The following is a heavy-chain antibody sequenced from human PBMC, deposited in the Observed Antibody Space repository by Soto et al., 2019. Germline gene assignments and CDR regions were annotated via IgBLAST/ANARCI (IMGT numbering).Heavy chain of an antibody. J-gene: IGHJ6*02. CDR1: GGTFSSYA. Sequence: QVQLVQSGAEVKKPGSSVKVSCKASGGTFSSYAISWVRQAPGQGLEWMGGIIPISGTANYAQKFQGRVTITADESTRTAYMELSSLRSEDTAGYYCARSQGSSTSLEIYYYYYYGMDVWGQGTTVTVSS. V-gene: IGHV1-69*01. D-gene: IGHD2-2*01. CDR3: ARSQGSSTSLEIYYYYYYGMDV. CDR2: IIPISGTA.